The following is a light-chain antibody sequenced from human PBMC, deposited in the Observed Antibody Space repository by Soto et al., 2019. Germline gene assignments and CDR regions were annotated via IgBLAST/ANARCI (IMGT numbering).Light chain of an antibody. CDR2: GTS. Sequence: EIVLTQSPATLSLSPGERATLSCRASQSVSSYLAWYQQKPGQAPRLLIYGTSSRATAIPDRFSGSGSGTDFTLTISRLEPEDFSVDYCQQYGSSSGTFGQGTKVEIK. V-gene: IGKV3-20*01. CDR1: QSVSSY. CDR3: QQYGSSSGT. J-gene: IGKJ1*01.